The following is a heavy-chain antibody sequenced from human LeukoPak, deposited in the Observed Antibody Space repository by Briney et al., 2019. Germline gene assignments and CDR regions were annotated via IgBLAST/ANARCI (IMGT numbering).Heavy chain of an antibody. Sequence: PGGSLRLSCAASGFTFSSYWMHWVRQAPGKGLVWVSRINSDGSSTSYADSVKGRFTISRDNAKNTLYLQMNSLRAEDTAVYYCARAPAYSLIDYWGQGTLVTVSS. CDR2: INSDGSST. CDR3: ARAPAYSLIDY. V-gene: IGHV3-74*01. D-gene: IGHD6-13*01. CDR1: GFTFSSYW. J-gene: IGHJ4*02.